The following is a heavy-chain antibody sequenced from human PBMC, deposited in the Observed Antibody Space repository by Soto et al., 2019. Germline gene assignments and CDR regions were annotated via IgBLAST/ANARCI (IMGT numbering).Heavy chain of an antibody. V-gene: IGHV3-23*01. Sequence: GGSLRLSCAASGFTFSSSAMNWVRQAPGKGLEWVSVISGSDGTTYYADSVKGRFTISRDNSKNTLYLDMNSLRAEDTALYYCAKSLNVNWTNYFDPRAQRAPVTVSS. CDR1: GFTFSSSA. J-gene: IGHJ5*01. D-gene: IGHD1-1*01. CDR2: ISGSDGTT. CDR3: AKSLNVNWTNYFDP.